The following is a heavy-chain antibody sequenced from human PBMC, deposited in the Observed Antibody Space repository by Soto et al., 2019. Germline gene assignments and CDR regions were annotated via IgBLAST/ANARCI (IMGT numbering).Heavy chain of an antibody. CDR1: GFTFSSCA. V-gene: IGHV3-23*01. CDR2: ISTGGGNT. J-gene: IGHJ4*02. CDR3: EKEARSHAPPAEY. Sequence: GGSLRLSCAASGFTFSSCAMSWVRQAPGKGLEWVSVISTGGGNTNYADSVKGRFTISRDNSKNTLYLQMNSLRAEDTAMYYCEKEARSHAPPAEYGGEGT. D-gene: IGHD3-16*01.